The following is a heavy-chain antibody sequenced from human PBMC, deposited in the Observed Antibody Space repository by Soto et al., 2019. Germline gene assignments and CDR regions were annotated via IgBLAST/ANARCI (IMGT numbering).Heavy chain of an antibody. Sequence: ASVKVSCKASGYRFTTYYLHWVRQAPGQGLEWMGMINPNGGATVYVQKFQGRVTMTTDTSTSTVYMELSSLRFDDTAVYYCARGISGTYTALDCWGQGALVTV. J-gene: IGHJ4*02. CDR2: INPNGGAT. D-gene: IGHD1-26*01. CDR3: ARGISGTYTALDC. V-gene: IGHV1-46*01. CDR1: GYRFTTYY.